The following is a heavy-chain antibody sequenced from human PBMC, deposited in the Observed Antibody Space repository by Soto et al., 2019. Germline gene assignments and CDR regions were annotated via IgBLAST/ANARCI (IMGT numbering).Heavy chain of an antibody. D-gene: IGHD3-22*01. Sequence: EVQLVESGGGLVQPGGSLRLSCAASGFTFSDHYMDWVRQAPGKGLEWVGRTRNKANSYTTEYAASVKGRFTISRDDSKTSLYLQMNSLKTEDTAVYYCARDTYDSSTFDIWGQGTMVTVSS. CDR2: TRNKANSYTT. J-gene: IGHJ3*02. V-gene: IGHV3-72*01. CDR3: ARDTYDSSTFDI. CDR1: GFTFSDHY.